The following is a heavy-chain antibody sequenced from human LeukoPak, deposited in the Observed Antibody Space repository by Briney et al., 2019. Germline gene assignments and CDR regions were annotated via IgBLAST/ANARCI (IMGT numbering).Heavy chain of an antibody. D-gene: IGHD3-3*02. Sequence: SETLSLTCTVSGGSISSGGYYWSWIRQPPGKGLEWIGYIYYSGSTYYNPSLKSRVTTSVDTSKNQFSLKLSSVTAADTAVYYCARGHFAGNYYYYGMDVWGQGTTVTVSS. J-gene: IGHJ6*02. CDR1: GGSISSGGYY. CDR3: ARGHFAGNYYYYGMDV. CDR2: IYYSGST. V-gene: IGHV4-30-4*01.